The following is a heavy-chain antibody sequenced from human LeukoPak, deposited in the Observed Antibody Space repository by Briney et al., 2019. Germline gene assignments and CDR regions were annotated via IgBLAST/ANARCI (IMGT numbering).Heavy chain of an antibody. D-gene: IGHD3-9*01. Sequence: SETLSLTCTVSGGSISNYYWGWIRQPAGKGLEWIGHIYPTGSTNYNRSLKSRVTMSIDTSKNQFSLHLRSVTAADTAVYFCARVGYDVLTGYYVYFDNWGQGTLVTVSS. J-gene: IGHJ4*02. CDR3: ARVGYDVLTGYYVYFDN. CDR2: IYPTGST. V-gene: IGHV4-4*07. CDR1: GGSISNYY.